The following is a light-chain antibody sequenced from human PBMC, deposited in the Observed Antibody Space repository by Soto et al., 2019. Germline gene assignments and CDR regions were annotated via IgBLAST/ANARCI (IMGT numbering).Light chain of an antibody. Sequence: DIQMTQSPSTLSASVGDRVTITCRASQSISSWLAWYQQKPGKAPKLLIYKASSLESGVPSRFSGSGSGTEFTLTISSLESVDFATVYFQLYNTYSWTFGQGTNVEIK. CDR2: KAS. J-gene: IGKJ1*01. V-gene: IGKV1-5*03. CDR3: QLYNTYSWT. CDR1: QSISSW.